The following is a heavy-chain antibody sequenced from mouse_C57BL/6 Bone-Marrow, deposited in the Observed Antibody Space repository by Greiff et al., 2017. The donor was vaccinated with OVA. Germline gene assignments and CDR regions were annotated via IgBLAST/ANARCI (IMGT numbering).Heavy chain of an antibody. Sequence: QVQLQQSGPGLVQPSQSLSITCTVSGFSLTSYGVHWVRQSPGKGLEWLGVIWSGGSTDYNAAFISRLSISKDNSKSQVFFKMNSLQADDAAIDYCAIHYYGSSSYAMDYWGQGTSVTVSS. CDR1: GFSLTSYG. D-gene: IGHD1-1*01. CDR2: IWSGGST. J-gene: IGHJ4*01. CDR3: AIHYYGSSSYAMDY. V-gene: IGHV2-2*01.